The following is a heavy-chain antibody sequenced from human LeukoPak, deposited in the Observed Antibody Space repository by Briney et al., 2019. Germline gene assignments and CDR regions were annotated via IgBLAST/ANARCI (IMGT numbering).Heavy chain of an antibody. CDR3: ARGRTVTIFGYYYYYMDV. J-gene: IGHJ6*03. V-gene: IGHV4-34*01. Sequence: SETLSLTCAVYGGSFSGYYWSWIRQPPGKGLEWIGEINHSGSTNYNPSLKSRVTISVDTSKNQFSLKLSSVTAADTAVYYCARGRTVTIFGYYYYYMDVWGKGTTVTVSS. CDR1: GGSFSGYY. D-gene: IGHD3-3*01. CDR2: INHSGST.